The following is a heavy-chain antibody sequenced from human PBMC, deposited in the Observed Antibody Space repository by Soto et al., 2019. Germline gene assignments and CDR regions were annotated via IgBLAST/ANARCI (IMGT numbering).Heavy chain of an antibody. CDR2: ISYAGSNK. Sequence: QVQLVESGGGVVQPGRSLRLSCAASGSTFSSYGMHWVRQAPGKGLEWVAAISYAGSNKNYADSVKRRFTNSRDNSKNTLYLKMDSLRDEDTAVYYCAKDTYYHDSSGYYVFDYWGQGTLVTVSS. CDR3: AKDTYYHDSSGYYVFDY. J-gene: IGHJ4*02. CDR1: GSTFSSYG. D-gene: IGHD3-22*01. V-gene: IGHV3-30*18.